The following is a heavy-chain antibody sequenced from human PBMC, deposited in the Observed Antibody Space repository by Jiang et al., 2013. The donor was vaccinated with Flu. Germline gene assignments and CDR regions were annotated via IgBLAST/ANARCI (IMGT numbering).Heavy chain of an antibody. Sequence: VQLVESGGGVVQPGGSLRLSCAASGFTFSYYAMYWVRQGPGKGLEWVASIRFDGSDKYSADSVKGRFTISRDNSKNTLYLQMNSLRSEDTAVYSCAIADYYDRGGYYAFDIWGQ. J-gene: IGHJ3*02. CDR1: GFTFSYYA. D-gene: IGHD3-22*01. CDR3: AIADYYDRGGYYAFDI. V-gene: IGHV3-30*02. CDR2: IRFDGSDK.